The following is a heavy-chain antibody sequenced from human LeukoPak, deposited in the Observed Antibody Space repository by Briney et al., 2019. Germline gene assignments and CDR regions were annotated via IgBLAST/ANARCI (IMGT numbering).Heavy chain of an antibody. CDR3: AKPRCSGGSCYFDY. Sequence: TGGSLRLSCAASGFSFSSYGMHWVRQAPGKGLEWVAFIRYDGSNKYYADSVKGRFTISRDNSKNTLYLQMNSLRAEDTAVYYCAKPRCSGGSCYFDYWGQGTLVTVSS. J-gene: IGHJ4*02. D-gene: IGHD2-15*01. CDR1: GFSFSSYG. CDR2: IRYDGSNK. V-gene: IGHV3-30*02.